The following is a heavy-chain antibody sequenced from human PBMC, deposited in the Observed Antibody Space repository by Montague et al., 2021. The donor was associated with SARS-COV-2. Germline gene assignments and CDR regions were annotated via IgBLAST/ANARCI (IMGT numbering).Heavy chain of an antibody. CDR1: GFTFSSYG. J-gene: IGHJ4*02. CDR3: AKGYGGSYYSPFDY. Sequence: SLRLSCAASGFTFSSYGMHWVRQAPGKGLEWVAVISYDGSNKYYADSVRGRFTISRDNSKNTLYLQMNSLRAEDTAVYYCAKGYGGSYYSPFDYWGQGTLVTVSS. D-gene: IGHD1-26*01. V-gene: IGHV3-30*18. CDR2: ISYDGSNK.